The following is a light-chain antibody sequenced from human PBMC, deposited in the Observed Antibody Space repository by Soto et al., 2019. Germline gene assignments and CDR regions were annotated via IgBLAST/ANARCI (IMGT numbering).Light chain of an antibody. CDR1: QSVSSSY. CDR3: PQYGSSLFT. V-gene: IGKV3-20*01. CDR2: GAS. Sequence: EIVLTQSPGTLSLSPGERATLSCRASQSVSSSYLAWYQHKPGQAPRLLIYGASSRATGIPDRFRGSGSGIEFTITISRLEPEDFAVYYCPQYGSSLFTFGPWTKVDIK. J-gene: IGKJ3*01.